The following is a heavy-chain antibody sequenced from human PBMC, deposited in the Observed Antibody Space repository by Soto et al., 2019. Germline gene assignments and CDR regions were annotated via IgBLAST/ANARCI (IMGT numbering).Heavy chain of an antibody. D-gene: IGHD5-18*01. V-gene: IGHV4-30-4*01. J-gene: IGHJ5*02. CDR2: IYYSGST. Sequence: QVQLQESGPGLVKPSQTLSLTCTVSGGSISSGDYYWSWIRQPPGKGLEWIGYIYYSGSTYYNPSRRSRVTTSVATSKNQFSLKLSSVTAADTAVYYCASLNLGYSTFDPWGQGTLVTVSS. CDR3: ASLNLGYSTFDP. CDR1: GGSISSGDYY.